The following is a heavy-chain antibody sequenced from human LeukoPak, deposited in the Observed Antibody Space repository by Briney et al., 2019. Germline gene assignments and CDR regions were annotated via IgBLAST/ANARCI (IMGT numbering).Heavy chain of an antibody. J-gene: IGHJ6*03. CDR2: VYTSGIT. CDR3: ARHNGFDRGYYYYMDV. CDR1: GGFINSYY. Sequence: SETLSLTCTVSGGFINSYYWSWIRQPAGKGLEWIGRVYTSGITSYNPSLKSRITMSVDTSKNQFSLKLTSVTAADTAVYYCARHNGFDRGYYYYMDVWGKGTTVTVSS. V-gene: IGHV4-4*07. D-gene: IGHD3-9*01.